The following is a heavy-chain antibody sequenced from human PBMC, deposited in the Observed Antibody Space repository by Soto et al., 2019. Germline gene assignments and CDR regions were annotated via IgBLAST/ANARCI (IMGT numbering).Heavy chain of an antibody. Sequence: QVQLQESGPGLVKPSETLSLTCTVSGGSISSYYWSWIRQPPGKGLEWIGYMYFRGSTNYNPSLKSRVTISVDTSKNQFSLKLSSVTAADTAVYYCARTRRDGYNPFDYWGQGTLVTVSS. J-gene: IGHJ4*02. D-gene: IGHD5-12*01. V-gene: IGHV4-59*12. CDR3: ARTRRDGYNPFDY. CDR1: GGSISSYY. CDR2: MYFRGST.